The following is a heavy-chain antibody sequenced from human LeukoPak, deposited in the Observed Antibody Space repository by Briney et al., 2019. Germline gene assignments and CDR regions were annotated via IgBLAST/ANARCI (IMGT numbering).Heavy chain of an antibody. Sequence: ASVKVSCKASGYTFTGYYMHWVRQAPGQGLEWMGRINPNSGGTNYAQKFQGRVTMTRGTSISTAYMELSRLRSDDTAVYYCARSRLWFEELEFDPWGQGTLVTVSS. D-gene: IGHD3-10*01. J-gene: IGHJ5*02. CDR1: GYTFTGYY. CDR2: INPNSGGT. CDR3: ARSRLWFEELEFDP. V-gene: IGHV1-2*06.